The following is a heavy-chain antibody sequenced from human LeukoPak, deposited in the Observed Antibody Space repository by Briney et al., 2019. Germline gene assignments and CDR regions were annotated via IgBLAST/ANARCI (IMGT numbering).Heavy chain of an antibody. CDR1: GYTFTGYY. D-gene: IGHD2-15*01. CDR3: AVGYCGGGSCYSLGY. Sequence: GASVKVSCKASGYTFTGYYMHWVRQAPGQGLGWMGWINPNSGGTNYAQKFQGWVTMTRDTSISTAYMELSRLRSDDTAVYYCAVGYCGGGSCYSLGYWGQGTLVTVSS. CDR2: INPNSGGT. V-gene: IGHV1-2*04. J-gene: IGHJ4*02.